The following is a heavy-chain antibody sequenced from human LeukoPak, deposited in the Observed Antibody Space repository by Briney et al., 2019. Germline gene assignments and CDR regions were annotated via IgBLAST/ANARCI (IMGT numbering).Heavy chain of an antibody. CDR2: IIPLFGTA. V-gene: IGHV1-69*13. D-gene: IGHD3-22*01. Sequence: GASVTVSCKASGYTFTCYYMHWVRQAPGQGLEWMGGIIPLFGTANYAQKFQGRVTITADESTSTAYMELSSLRSEDTAVYYCARAGAGGYDSSGNLLYDFDYCGQGTLVTVSS. CDR1: GYTFTCYY. J-gene: IGHJ4*02. CDR3: ARAGAGGYDSSGNLLYDFDY.